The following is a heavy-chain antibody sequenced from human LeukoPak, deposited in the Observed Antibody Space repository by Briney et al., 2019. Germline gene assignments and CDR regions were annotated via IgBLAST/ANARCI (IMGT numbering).Heavy chain of an antibody. J-gene: IGHJ4*02. CDR1: GFTFNSYA. Sequence: GGSLRLSCAASGFTFNSYAMSWVRQAPGKGLEWVSAISGSGGSTYYADSVKGRFTISRDNSKNTLYLQMTSLRAEDTAVYYCAKGGGTIILVRFNDWGQGTLVAVSS. CDR2: ISGSGGST. D-gene: IGHD3-22*01. CDR3: AKGGGTIILVRFND. V-gene: IGHV3-23*01.